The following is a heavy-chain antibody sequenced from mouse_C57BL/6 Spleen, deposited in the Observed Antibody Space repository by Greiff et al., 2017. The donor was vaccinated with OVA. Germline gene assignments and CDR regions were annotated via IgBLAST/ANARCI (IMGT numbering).Heavy chain of an antibody. CDR2: IYPRDGST. V-gene: IGHV1-85*01. J-gene: IGHJ4*01. CDR1: GYTFTSYD. D-gene: IGHD1-1*01. Sequence: VQLQQSGPELVKPGASVKLSCKASGYTFTSYDINWVKQRPGQGLEWIGWIYPRDGSTKYNEKFKGKATLTVDTSSSTAYMELHSLTSEDSAVYFCARYGSRYYYALDDWGQGTSVTVSS. CDR3: ARYGSRYYYALDD.